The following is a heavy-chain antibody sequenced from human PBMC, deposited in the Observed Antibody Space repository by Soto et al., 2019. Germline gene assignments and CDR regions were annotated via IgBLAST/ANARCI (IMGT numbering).Heavy chain of an antibody. CDR3: ARLVYGSGSDP. CDR1: GGSISSSSYY. J-gene: IGHJ5*02. Sequence: SETLSLTCTVSGGSISSSSYYWGWIRQPPGKGLEWIGSIYYSGSTYYNPSLKSRVTISVDTSKNQFSLKLSSVTAADTAVYYCARLVYGSGSDPWGQGNLVTFSS. D-gene: IGHD3-10*01. CDR2: IYYSGST. V-gene: IGHV4-39*01.